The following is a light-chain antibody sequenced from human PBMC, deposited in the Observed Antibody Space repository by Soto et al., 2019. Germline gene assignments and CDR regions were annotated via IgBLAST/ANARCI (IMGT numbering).Light chain of an antibody. CDR1: SGHNNYA. V-gene: IGLV4-69*02. CDR3: QTWDAGILV. CDR2: LNSDGSH. Sequence: QPVLTQSPSASASLGASVKLTCTLSSGHNNYAIAWHQQQPEKGPRYLMRLNSDGSHNKGDGIPDRFSGSSSGAERYLIISSLHSEDEAEYYCQTWDAGILVFGTGTKLTVL. J-gene: IGLJ1*01.